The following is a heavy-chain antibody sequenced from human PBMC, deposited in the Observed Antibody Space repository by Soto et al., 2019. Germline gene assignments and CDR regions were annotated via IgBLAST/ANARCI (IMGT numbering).Heavy chain of an antibody. CDR3: ARVEAPLIHSDHYYYGMDV. CDR2: IWYDGTNA. V-gene: IGHV3-33*01. CDR1: GFTFSTYG. D-gene: IGHD5-18*01. J-gene: IGHJ6*02. Sequence: QVHLVESGGGVVRPGRSLRLACEASGFTFSTYGMHWVRQAPGKGLQGVAVIWYDGTNAYYADSVKGRFTISRDNSKDTLYLEMNNLRTEDTAVYYCARVEAPLIHSDHYYYGMDVWGQGTTVTV.